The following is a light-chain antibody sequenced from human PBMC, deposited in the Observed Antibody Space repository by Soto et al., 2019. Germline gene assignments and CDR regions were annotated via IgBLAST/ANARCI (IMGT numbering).Light chain of an antibody. J-gene: IGKJ1*01. Sequence: EIVLTQSPGTLSLSPGERATLSCRASKSVTSNYLAWYQQKPGQAPRLLLFGASIRDTGIPDRFSGSGSGTDFTLTIRRLESEDFAVYYCQQYGSSPGTFGQGTKVEIK. V-gene: IGKV3-20*01. CDR3: QQYGSSPGT. CDR1: KSVTSNY. CDR2: GAS.